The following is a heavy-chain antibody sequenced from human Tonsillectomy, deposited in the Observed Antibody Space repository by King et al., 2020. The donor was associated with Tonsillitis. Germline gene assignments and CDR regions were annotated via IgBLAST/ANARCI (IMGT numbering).Heavy chain of an antibody. D-gene: IGHD6-19*01. J-gene: IGHJ3*02. CDR1: GGSISSSSYY. CDR3: ARPNPEYSSGHDALDI. V-gene: IGHV4-39*01. CDR2: IYYIGST. Sequence: QLQESGPGLVKPSETLSLTCTVSGGSISSSSYYWGWIRQSPGKGLQWIGSIYYIGSTYYNPSLKSRVTISVDTSKNQFSLKLNSVTATDTALYYCARPNPEYSSGHDALDIWGQGTMVTVSS.